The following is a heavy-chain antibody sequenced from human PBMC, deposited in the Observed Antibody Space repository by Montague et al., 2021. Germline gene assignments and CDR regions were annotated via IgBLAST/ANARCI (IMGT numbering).Heavy chain of an antibody. V-gene: IGHV4-4*02. CDR3: ATVFILTGYTWDH. J-gene: IGHJ4*02. CDR2: ISVGGTT. Sequence: SETLSLTCAVSGVSISNTYWWTWVRPSPGKGLEWIGEISVGGTTNYNSSFKGRVTMSIDRSKNHFSLSLTSVTAADTAVYYCATVFILTGYTWDHWGQGTLVTVSS. D-gene: IGHD3-9*01. CDR1: GVSISNTYW.